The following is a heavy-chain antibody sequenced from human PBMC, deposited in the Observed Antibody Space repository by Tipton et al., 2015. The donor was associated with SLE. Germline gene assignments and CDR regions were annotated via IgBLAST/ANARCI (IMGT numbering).Heavy chain of an antibody. J-gene: IGHJ6*03. Sequence: SLRLSCAASGFSFDDYAMHWVRQAPGKGLEWVAGIGWDSAYIAYEDSVEGRFTISRDSAKKSLYLQMDSLRPDDTAFYYCVRVGTPDYYMDVWGKGTRVTVSS. V-gene: IGHV3-9*01. CDR3: VRVGTPDYYMDV. CDR2: IGWDSAYI. CDR1: GFSFDDYA. D-gene: IGHD7-27*01.